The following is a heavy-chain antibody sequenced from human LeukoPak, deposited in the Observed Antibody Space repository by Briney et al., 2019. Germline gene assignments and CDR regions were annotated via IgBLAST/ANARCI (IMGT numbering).Heavy chain of an antibody. D-gene: IGHD2-2*01. J-gene: IGHJ6*02. Sequence: GGSLRLSCAASGFTFSSYRMTWVRQAPGKGLEWVSYISSSSSTTYYADSVKGRFTISRDNSKNTLYLQMNSLRAEDTAVYYCAKGEHNIVVVPAATPYYYYYGMDVWGQGTTVTVSS. CDR1: GFTFSSYR. CDR2: ISSSSSTT. V-gene: IGHV3-48*01. CDR3: AKGEHNIVVVPAATPYYYYYGMDV.